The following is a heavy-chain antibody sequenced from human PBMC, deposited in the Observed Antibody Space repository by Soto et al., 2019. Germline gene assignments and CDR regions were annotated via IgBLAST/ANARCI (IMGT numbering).Heavy chain of an antibody. J-gene: IGHJ6*02. CDR2: IIPIFGTA. V-gene: IGHV1-69*12. D-gene: IGHD2-15*01. CDR1: GGTFSSYA. CDR3: GAVGCSGGSCYSFYYGMDV. Sequence: QVQLVQSGAEVKKPGSSVKVSCKASGGTFSSYAISWVRQAPGQGLEWMGGIIPIFGTANYAQKFQGRVTITADASTSTAYMELSSRRSEDTAVYYCGAVGCSGGSCYSFYYGMDVWGQGTTVTVSS.